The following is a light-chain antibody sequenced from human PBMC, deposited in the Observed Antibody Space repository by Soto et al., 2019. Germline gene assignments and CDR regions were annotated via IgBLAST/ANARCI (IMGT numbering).Light chain of an antibody. CDR3: SSYTTSSPHVV. V-gene: IGLV2-14*01. J-gene: IGLJ2*01. CDR2: DVS. Sequence: QSVLTQPASVSGSPGQSITISCTGTSSDVGGYNYVSWYQQHPGKAPKLMIYDVSNRPSGVSNRFSGSKSGNTASLTISGLQAEDEGDYSCSSYTTSSPHVVFGGGTQLTVL. CDR1: SSDVGGYNY.